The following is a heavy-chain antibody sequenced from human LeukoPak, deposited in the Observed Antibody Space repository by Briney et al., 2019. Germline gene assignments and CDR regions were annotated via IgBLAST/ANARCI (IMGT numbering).Heavy chain of an antibody. D-gene: IGHD6-6*01. CDR3: ARVVVYFDY. Sequence: GGSLRLSCAASGFTFSNYWMSWVRQAPGKGLEWVAHIKEEGSEKYYVDSVKGRFTISRDNAKNSLYLQMNSLRAEDTAVYYCARVVVYFDYWGQGTLVTVSS. CDR2: IKEEGSEK. CDR1: GFTFSNYW. J-gene: IGHJ4*02. V-gene: IGHV3-7*04.